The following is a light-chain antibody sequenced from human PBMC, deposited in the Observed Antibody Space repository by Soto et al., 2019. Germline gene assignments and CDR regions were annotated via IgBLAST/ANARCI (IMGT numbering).Light chain of an antibody. J-gene: IGKJ1*01. CDR3: QQYDNWPRT. CDR1: QSVSSN. Sequence: GMPQPPATLAVSPGERDTLSCRASQSVSSNLAWYQQKPGQAPRLLIYGASTRATGIPARFSGSGSGTEFTLTISSLQSEDFAVYHCQQYDNWPRTFGQGT. V-gene: IGKV3-15*01. CDR2: GAS.